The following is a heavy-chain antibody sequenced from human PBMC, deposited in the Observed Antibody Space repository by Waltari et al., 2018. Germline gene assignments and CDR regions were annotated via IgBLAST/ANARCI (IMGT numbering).Heavy chain of an antibody. CDR2: IYYSGST. CDR3: ARKYGDYSSFDY. CDR1: GGSISSYY. V-gene: IGHV4-59*01. D-gene: IGHD4-17*01. J-gene: IGHJ4*02. Sequence: QVQLQESGPGLVKPSETLSLTCTVSGGSISSYYWSWIRQPPGKGLEWIGYIYYSGSTNYNPSLKSRVTISVDTSKNQFSLKLSSVTAADTAVYYCARKYGDYSSFDYWGQGTLVTVSS.